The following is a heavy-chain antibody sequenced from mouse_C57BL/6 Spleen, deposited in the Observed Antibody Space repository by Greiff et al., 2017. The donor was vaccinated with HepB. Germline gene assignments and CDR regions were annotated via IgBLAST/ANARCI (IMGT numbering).Heavy chain of an antibody. CDR3: ASGYYGSSPLFDY. CDR2: IDPEDGET. CDR1: GFNIKDYY. D-gene: IGHD1-1*01. Sequence: EVMLVESGAELVKPGASVKLSCTASGFNIKDYYMHWVKQRTEQGLEWIGRIDPEDGETKYAPKFQGKATITADTSSNTAYLQLSSLTSEDTAVYYCASGYYGSSPLFDYWGQGTTLTVSS. J-gene: IGHJ2*01. V-gene: IGHV14-2*01.